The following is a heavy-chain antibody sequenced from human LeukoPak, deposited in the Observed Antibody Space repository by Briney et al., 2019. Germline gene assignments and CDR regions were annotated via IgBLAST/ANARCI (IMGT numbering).Heavy chain of an antibody. CDR1: GFTVSSNY. V-gene: IGHV3-23*01. J-gene: IGHJ4*02. Sequence: GGSLRLSCAASGFTVSSNYMSWVRQAPGKGLEWVSAITGSGGRTYYADSVKGRFTISRDNSKNTLYLQMSSLRAEDTAIYYCAKEYTGTFSPFPSYFDNWGQGTLVTVSS. CDR3: AKEYTGTFSPFPSYFDN. CDR2: ITGSGGRT. D-gene: IGHD1-26*01.